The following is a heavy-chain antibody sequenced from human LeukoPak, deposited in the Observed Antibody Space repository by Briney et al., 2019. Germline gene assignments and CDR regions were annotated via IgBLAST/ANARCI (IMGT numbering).Heavy chain of an antibody. V-gene: IGHV3-74*01. CDR1: GFTFSSYW. CDR2: INSDGSST. J-gene: IGHJ4*02. D-gene: IGHD3-22*01. Sequence: PGGSLRLSCAASGFTFSSYWMHWVRQAPGKGLVWVSRINSDGSSTSYADSVKGRFTISRDNAKNTLYLQMNSLRAEDTAVYYCARGAQILGVTYRGCFDYWGQGTLVTVSS. CDR3: ARGAQILGVTYRGCFDY.